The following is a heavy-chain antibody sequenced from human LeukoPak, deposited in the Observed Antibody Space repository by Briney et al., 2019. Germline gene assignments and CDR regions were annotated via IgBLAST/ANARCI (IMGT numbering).Heavy chain of an antibody. CDR2: IIPIFGTA. Sequence: GASVKVSCKASGGTFSSYAISWVRQAPGQGLEWVGGIIPIFGTANYAQKFQGRVTITADESTSTAYMELSSLRSEDTAVYYCARNEYYYDSSGMEGDAFDIWGQGTMVTVSS. CDR1: GGTFSSYA. D-gene: IGHD3-22*01. V-gene: IGHV1-69*01. J-gene: IGHJ3*02. CDR3: ARNEYYYDSSGMEGDAFDI.